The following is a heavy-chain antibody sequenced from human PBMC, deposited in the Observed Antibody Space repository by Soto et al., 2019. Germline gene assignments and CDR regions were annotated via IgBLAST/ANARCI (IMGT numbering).Heavy chain of an antibody. CDR3: ARLREDIVVVVAATYYMDV. J-gene: IGHJ6*03. D-gene: IGHD2-15*01. CDR1: GYSFTSYW. Sequence: PGESLKISCKGSGYSFTSYWIGWVRQMPGKGLEWMGIIYPGDSDTRYSPSFQGQVTIPADKSISTAYLQWSSLKASDTAMYYCARLREDIVVVVAATYYMDVWGKGTTVTVSS. CDR2: IYPGDSDT. V-gene: IGHV5-51*01.